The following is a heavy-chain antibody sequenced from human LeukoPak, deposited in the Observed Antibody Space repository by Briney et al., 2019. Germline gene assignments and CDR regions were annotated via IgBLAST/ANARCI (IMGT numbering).Heavy chain of an antibody. Sequence: GGSLRLSCAASGFTFSTYAMNWVRQAPGKGLEWVSIISGSDASTYYADSVKGRFTISRDNSKNTLYLQMNSLRAEDTAVYYCAKDTLSTGQTWLDPWGQGNLVTVSS. CDR2: ISGSDAST. D-gene: IGHD2-8*02. V-gene: IGHV3-23*01. J-gene: IGHJ5*02. CDR3: AKDTLSTGQTWLDP. CDR1: GFTFSTYA.